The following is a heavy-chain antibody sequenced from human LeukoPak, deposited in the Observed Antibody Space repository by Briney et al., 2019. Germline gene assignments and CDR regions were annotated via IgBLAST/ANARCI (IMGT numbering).Heavy chain of an antibody. CDR1: GYSINNYY. CDR3: ARQKWDRLTYYYYGMDV. D-gene: IGHD1-26*01. CDR2: VSYSGTS. V-gene: IGHV4-59*08. J-gene: IGHJ6*02. Sequence: KASETLSLTCTVSGYSINNYYWSWIRQPPGKGLEWVGYVSYSGTSDYNPSLKSRATISLDTSRDQFSLQLRSVTAADTAEYYCARQKWDRLTYYYYGMDVWGQGTTVTVSS.